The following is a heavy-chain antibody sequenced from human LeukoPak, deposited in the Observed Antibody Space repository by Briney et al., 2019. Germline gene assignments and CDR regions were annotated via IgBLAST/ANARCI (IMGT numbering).Heavy chain of an antibody. J-gene: IGHJ4*02. CDR2: IYYSGST. V-gene: IGHV4-59*01. CDR3: ARFSTMVRGVIKYYFDF. D-gene: IGHD3-10*01. CDR1: GGAFSGYY. Sequence: PSETLSLTCAGYGGAFSGYYWSWIRQHPGKGLVWIGFIYYSGSTNYNPSLKSRVTISVDTSKNQFSLKLSSVTAADTGVYYCARFSTMVRGVIKYYFDFWGQGTLGTVSS.